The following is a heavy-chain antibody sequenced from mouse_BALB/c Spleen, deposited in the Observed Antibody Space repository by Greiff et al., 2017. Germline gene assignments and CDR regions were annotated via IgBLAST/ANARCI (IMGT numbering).Heavy chain of an antibody. CDR2: ISYSGST. Sequence: EVKLVESGPSLVKPSQTLSLTCSVTGDSITSGYWNWIRKFPGNKLEYMGYISYSGSTYYNPSLKSRISITRDTSKNQYYLQLNSVTTEDTATYYCARCETDGYYYAMDYWGQGTSVTVSS. J-gene: IGHJ4*01. V-gene: IGHV3-8*02. CDR1: GDSITSGY. D-gene: IGHD2-3*01. CDR3: ARCETDGYYYAMDY.